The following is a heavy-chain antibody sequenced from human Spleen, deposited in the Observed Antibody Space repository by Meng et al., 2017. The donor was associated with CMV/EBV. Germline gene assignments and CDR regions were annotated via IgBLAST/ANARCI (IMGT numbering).Heavy chain of an antibody. V-gene: IGHV4-39*07. CDR2: IYYSGST. Sequence: ESLKISCTVSGDSVSSGSYYWGWIRQPPGKGLEWIGYIYYSGSTYYNPSLKSRITISVDTSKNQFSLKLNSVTAADAAVYYCARDGAARPPGYYGMDVWGQGTTVTVSS. J-gene: IGHJ6*02. CDR1: GDSVSSGSYY. D-gene: IGHD6-6*01. CDR3: ARDGAARPPGYYGMDV.